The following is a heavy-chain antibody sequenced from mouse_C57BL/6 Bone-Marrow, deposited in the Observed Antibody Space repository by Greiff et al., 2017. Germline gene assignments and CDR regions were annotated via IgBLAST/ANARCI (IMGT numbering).Heavy chain of an antibody. Sequence: QVHVKQSGAELVKPGASVKLSCKASGYTFTSYWMHWVKQRPGQGLEWIGMIHPNSGSTNYNEKFKSKATLTVDKSSSTAYMQLSSLTSEDSAVYYCARRIFIYYGNYCCAMDYWGQGTSVTVSS. J-gene: IGHJ4*01. CDR1: GYTFTSYW. D-gene: IGHD2-1*01. CDR2: IHPNSGST. V-gene: IGHV1-64*01. CDR3: ARRIFIYYGNYCCAMDY.